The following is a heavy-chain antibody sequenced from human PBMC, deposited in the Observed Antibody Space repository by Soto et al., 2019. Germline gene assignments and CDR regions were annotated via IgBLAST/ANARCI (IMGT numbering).Heavy chain of an antibody. CDR2: IWYDGSNK. Sequence: PGGSLRLSCAASGFTFSSYGMHWVRQAPGKGLEWVAVIWYDGSNKYYADSVKGRFTISRDNSKNTLYLQMNSLRAEDTAVYYCARDHSSVHTSHAFDIWGQGTMVTVSS. CDR3: ARDHSSVHTSHAFDI. V-gene: IGHV3-33*01. CDR1: GFTFSSYG. D-gene: IGHD3-22*01. J-gene: IGHJ3*02.